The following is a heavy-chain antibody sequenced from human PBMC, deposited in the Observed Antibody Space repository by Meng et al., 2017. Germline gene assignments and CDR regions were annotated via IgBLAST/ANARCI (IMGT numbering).Heavy chain of an antibody. D-gene: IGHD1-26*01. J-gene: IGHJ4*02. Sequence: VQLVQFGDQVKKPVASMQVSCKAFGSTFNGYYMHWVRQAPGQGLEWMGWINPNSGGTNYAQKFQGRVTMTRDTSISTAYMELSRLRSDDTAVYYCARIPDSGKSGSWGQGTLVTVSS. CDR3: ARIPDSGKSGS. V-gene: IGHV1-2*02. CDR1: GSTFNGYY. CDR2: INPNSGGT.